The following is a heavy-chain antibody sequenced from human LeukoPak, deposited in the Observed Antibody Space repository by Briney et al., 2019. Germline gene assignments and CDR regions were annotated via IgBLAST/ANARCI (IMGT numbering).Heavy chain of an antibody. Sequence: QPGRSLRLSCAASGFTFSGYTMHWVRQAPGKGLGWVSFISSDGRYKSHADSVKGRYTISRDNSKNTLYLQMNSLRPEDTAVYYCARARSIVGVSPFQHWGQGNLVTVSS. V-gene: IGHV3-30*04. J-gene: IGHJ1*01. CDR3: ARARSIVGVSPFQH. CDR1: GFTFSGYT. CDR2: ISSDGRYK. D-gene: IGHD1-26*01.